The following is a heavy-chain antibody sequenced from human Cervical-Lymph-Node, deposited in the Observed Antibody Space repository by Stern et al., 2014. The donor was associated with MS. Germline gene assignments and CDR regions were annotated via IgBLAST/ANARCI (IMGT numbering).Heavy chain of an antibody. V-gene: IGHV3-21*01. CDR1: GFPFRTYS. J-gene: IGHJ4*02. CDR3: STKRSIFGATFDY. D-gene: IGHD3-3*01. CDR2: ISSASDYK. Sequence: VQLVQSGGGLVKPGGSLRLSCAASGFPFRTYSMNWVRQAPGKGLEWVSSISSASDYKYYADSVKGRFTISRDNAKNSLYLQMNGLRAEDTAVYFCSTKRSIFGATFDYWGQGTLVTVSS.